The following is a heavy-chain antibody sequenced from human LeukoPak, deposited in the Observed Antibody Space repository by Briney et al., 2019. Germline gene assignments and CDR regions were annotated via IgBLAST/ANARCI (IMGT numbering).Heavy chain of an antibody. J-gene: IGHJ4*02. V-gene: IGHV4-34*01. D-gene: IGHD1-26*01. Sequence: SETLSLTCAVYGGSFSGYYWSWIRQPPGKGLEWIGEINHSGSTNYNPSLKSRVTISVDTSKNQFSLKLSSVTAADTAVYYCTSRGSSLLYYFDYWGQGTLVTVSS. CDR1: GGSFSGYY. CDR3: TSRGSSLLYYFDY. CDR2: INHSGST.